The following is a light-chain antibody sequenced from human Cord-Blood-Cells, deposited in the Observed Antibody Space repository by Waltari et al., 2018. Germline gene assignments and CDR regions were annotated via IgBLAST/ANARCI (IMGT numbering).Light chain of an antibody. CDR1: KLGEKY. Sequence: SYELTQPPSVSVSPGQTASITCSGDKLGEKYACWYQQKPGQSPVLVIYQDSKRPSGIPERFSGSNSGNTATLTISGTQAMDEADYYCQAWDSSLWVFGGGTKLTVL. V-gene: IGLV3-1*01. CDR3: QAWDSSLWV. J-gene: IGLJ3*02. CDR2: QDS.